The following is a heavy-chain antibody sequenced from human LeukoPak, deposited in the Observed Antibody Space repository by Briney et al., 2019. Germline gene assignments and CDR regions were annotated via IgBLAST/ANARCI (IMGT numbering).Heavy chain of an antibody. CDR1: GLPIADFA. J-gene: IGHJ4*02. V-gene: IGHV3-43*02. CDR2: ISGDGVST. Sequence: GGSLRLSCVASGLPIADFAMHWGRQAPGKGLEWVSLISGDGVSTFYADSVKGRFSISRDNSKNSLYLEMNSLRTEDAAMYYCAKESGKFDYWGKEPLVAVSS. CDR3: AKESGKFDY.